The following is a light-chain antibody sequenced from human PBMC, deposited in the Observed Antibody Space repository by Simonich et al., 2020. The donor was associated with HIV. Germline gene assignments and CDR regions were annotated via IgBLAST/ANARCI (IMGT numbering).Light chain of an antibody. CDR2: DVN. V-gene: IGLV2-14*01. Sequence: QSALTPPASVSGSPGQSITISCTGSSSDVGGYTYVSWYQQHPGKAPKLMIYDVNKRPSGVSNRFSGAKAGNTASLTISGLQAEDEADYYCSSYTSSSTLVFGGGTKLTVL. J-gene: IGLJ3*02. CDR1: SSDVGGYTY. CDR3: SSYTSSSTLV.